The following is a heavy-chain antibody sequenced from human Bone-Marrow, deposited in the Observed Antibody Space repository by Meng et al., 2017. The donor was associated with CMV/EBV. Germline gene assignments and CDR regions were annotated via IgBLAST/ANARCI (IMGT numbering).Heavy chain of an antibody. D-gene: IGHD3-3*01. CDR3: AKKGLRFLEILSGGWFEP. CDR2: INHSGST. V-gene: IGHV4-34*01. CDR1: GGSFSGYF. Sequence: SETLSLTCAVYGGSFSGYFWSWIRQSPGKGLEWIGEINHSGSTNYNPSLMSRLTMSVDASKNQFSLRLSSVTAADTAVYYCAKKGLRFLEILSGGWFEPWGQGTLVTVSS. J-gene: IGHJ5*02.